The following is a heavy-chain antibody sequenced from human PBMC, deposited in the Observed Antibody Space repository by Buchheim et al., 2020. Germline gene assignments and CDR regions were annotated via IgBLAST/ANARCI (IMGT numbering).Heavy chain of an antibody. V-gene: IGHV4-30-4*01. Sequence: QVQLQESGPGLLKPSQTLSLTCTVSGGSISSANYYWSWIRQPPGKGLEWFGYIYYSGSTHYNPSLKSRVTIYVDTSKNQFSLQLSSVTAADTAVYYCVRDHTVNIYSYNGLDVWGQGTT. CDR3: VRDHTVNIYSYNGLDV. CDR1: GGSISSANYY. J-gene: IGHJ6*02. CDR2: IYYSGST. D-gene: IGHD4-17*01.